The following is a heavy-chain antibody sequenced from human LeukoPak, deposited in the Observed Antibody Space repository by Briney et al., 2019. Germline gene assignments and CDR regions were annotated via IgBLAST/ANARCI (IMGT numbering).Heavy chain of an antibody. CDR1: GFTFSNFG. CDR3: AKAAVIIGLAAFDT. J-gene: IGHJ3*02. D-gene: IGHD2-21*01. V-gene: IGHV3-30*18. CDR2: MTNDGSKT. Sequence: GGSLRLSCAASGFTFSNFGMHWVRQAPGKGPEWVAAMTNDGSKTFYVDSVKGRFTISRDNSKNTLYLQMNSLRAEDTAVYSCAKAAVIIGLAAFDTWGQGTMVTVSS.